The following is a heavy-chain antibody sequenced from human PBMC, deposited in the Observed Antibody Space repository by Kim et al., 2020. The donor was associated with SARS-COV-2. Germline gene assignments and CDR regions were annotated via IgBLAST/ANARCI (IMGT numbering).Heavy chain of an antibody. CDR1: GGSISSGGYY. V-gene: IGHV4-31*03. CDR3: AGGGGGSTSFDY. Sequence: SETLSLTCTVSGGSISSGGYYWSWIRQHPGKGLEWIGYIYYSGSTYYNPSLKSRVTISVDTSKNQFSLKLSSVTAADTAVYYCAGGGGGSTSFDYWGQGTLVTVSS. CDR2: IYYSGST. D-gene: IGHD1-26*01. J-gene: IGHJ4*02.